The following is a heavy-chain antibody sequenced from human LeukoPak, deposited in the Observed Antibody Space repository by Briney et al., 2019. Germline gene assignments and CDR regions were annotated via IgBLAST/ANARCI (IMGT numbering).Heavy chain of an antibody. CDR2: IKQDGSEK. CDR3: ARTYNPDY. CDR1: GFTFSSHW. D-gene: IGHD1-14*01. V-gene: IGHV3-7*01. Sequence: GGSLRLSCGASGFTFSSHWMSWVRQAPGKGLEWVANIKQDGSEKYYVDSVKGRFTISRDNAKNSLYLQMNSLRAEDTAVYYCARTYNPDYWGQGTLVTVSS. J-gene: IGHJ4*02.